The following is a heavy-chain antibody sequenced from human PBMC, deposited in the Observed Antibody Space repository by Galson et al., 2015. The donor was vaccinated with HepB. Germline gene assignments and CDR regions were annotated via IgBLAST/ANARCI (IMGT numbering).Heavy chain of an antibody. J-gene: IGHJ6*02. CDR2: INPNSGGT. D-gene: IGHD2/OR15-2a*01. CDR1: GYTFTGYY. V-gene: IGHV1-2*02. CDR3: ATRGGVAYFYAMDV. Sequence: SVKVSCKASGYTFTGYYMHWVRQAPGQGLEWMGWINPNSGGTNYAQKFQGRVTMTRDTSISTAFMELSSLRSDDTAVYYCATRGGVAYFYAMDVWGQGTTVTVSS.